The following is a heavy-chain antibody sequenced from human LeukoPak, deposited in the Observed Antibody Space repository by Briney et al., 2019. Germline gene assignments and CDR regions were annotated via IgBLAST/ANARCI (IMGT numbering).Heavy chain of an antibody. CDR3: ARGGLPRENWFDP. V-gene: IGHV4-4*07. Sequence: PSETLSLTCTVSDGSISTYYWSWIRQPAGKGLEWIGRIYTTGSTNYNPSLKSRVTMSVDTSKNQFSLKLTSVTAADTAMYYCARGGLPRENWFDPWGQGTLVTVSS. CDR2: IYTTGST. D-gene: IGHD3/OR15-3a*01. J-gene: IGHJ5*02. CDR1: DGSISTYY.